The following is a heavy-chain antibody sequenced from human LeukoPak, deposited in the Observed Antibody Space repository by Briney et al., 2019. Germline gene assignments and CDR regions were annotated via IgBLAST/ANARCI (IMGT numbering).Heavy chain of an antibody. D-gene: IGHD6-19*01. V-gene: IGHV1-69*13. CDR1: GYTFTGYY. Sequence: SVTVSCTASGYTFTGYYMHWVRQAPGQGLEWMGGIIPIFGTANYAQKFQGRVTITADESTSTAYMELSSLRSEDTAVYYCASRTPIAVAGTVDYWGQGTLVTVSS. CDR3: ASRTPIAVAGTVDY. J-gene: IGHJ4*02. CDR2: IIPIFGTA.